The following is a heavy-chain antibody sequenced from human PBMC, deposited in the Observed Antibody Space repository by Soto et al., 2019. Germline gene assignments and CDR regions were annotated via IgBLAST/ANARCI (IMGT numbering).Heavy chain of an antibody. CDR3: ARGPLVVLNYFES. CDR2: IFPLTDIP. CDR1: GGAFRNYP. V-gene: IGHV1-69*02. Sequence: QVQLVQSGTEVKKPGSAVKVPCEASGGAFRNYPINWVRHAPGQGLEWMGSIFPLTDIPDYAQNFQARLTISADKATSTAYMELSSLTSDDTAMYFCARGPLVVLNYFESWGQGTLVTVSS. J-gene: IGHJ4*02.